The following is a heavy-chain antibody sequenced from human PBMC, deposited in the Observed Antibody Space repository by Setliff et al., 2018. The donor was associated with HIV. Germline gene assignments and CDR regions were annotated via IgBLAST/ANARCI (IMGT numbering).Heavy chain of an antibody. CDR3: AKDKGGYNWNYFDY. CDR1: GFTLSTYG. V-gene: IGHV3-30*02. CDR2: VHYNGNDK. D-gene: IGHD1-20*01. J-gene: IGHJ4*02. Sequence: LRLSCATSGFTLSTYGMHWVRQAPGKGLEWVARVHYNGNDKFYVDSVKGRFTISRDNSENTLYLQMDGLRAEDTAVYYCAKDKGGYNWNYFDYWGPGTQVTVSS.